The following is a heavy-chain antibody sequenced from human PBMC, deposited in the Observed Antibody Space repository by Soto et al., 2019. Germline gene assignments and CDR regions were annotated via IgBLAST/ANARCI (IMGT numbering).Heavy chain of an antibody. CDR3: ARTTGVGSSWPYYFDY. Sequence: SETLSLTCTVSGGSISSGDYYWSWIRQPPWKGLEWIGFIYYSGSTYYNSSLKSRVTISVDTSKKQFSLKLSSVTAADTAVYYCARTTGVGSSWPYYFDYWGQGTLVTVSS. CDR1: GGSISSGDYY. J-gene: IGHJ4*02. CDR2: IYYSGST. D-gene: IGHD6-13*01. V-gene: IGHV4-30-4*01.